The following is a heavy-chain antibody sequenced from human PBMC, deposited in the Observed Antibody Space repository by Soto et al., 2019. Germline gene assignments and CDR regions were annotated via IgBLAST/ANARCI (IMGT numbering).Heavy chain of an antibody. CDR1: GFTFSDYG. V-gene: IGHV3-21*01. D-gene: IGHD3-10*01. Sequence: EVQLVESGGGLVKPGGSLRLSCAASGFTFSDYGMNWVRQAPGKGREWVSFISRSGTDIKYADAVEGRFTISRDNAKNALSLQMNSLRVEDTAVYYCASFIDGDSGDYWGQGTLVTVSS. J-gene: IGHJ4*02. CDR2: ISRSGTDI. CDR3: ASFIDGDSGDY.